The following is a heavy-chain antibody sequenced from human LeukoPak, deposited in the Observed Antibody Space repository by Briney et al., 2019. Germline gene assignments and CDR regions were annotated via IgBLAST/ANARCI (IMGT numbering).Heavy chain of an antibody. J-gene: IGHJ4*02. Sequence: GGSLRLSCAASGFTFSSYWMSWVRQAPGKGLEWVANIGLDGSEKYYVDSVKGRFTISRDNAKNSLCLQMNSLRAEDTAVYYCAKERSFGTWLGDYWGQGALVTVSS. CDR2: IGLDGSEK. CDR3: AKERSFGTWLGDY. V-gene: IGHV3-7*01. D-gene: IGHD2/OR15-2a*01. CDR1: GFTFSSYW.